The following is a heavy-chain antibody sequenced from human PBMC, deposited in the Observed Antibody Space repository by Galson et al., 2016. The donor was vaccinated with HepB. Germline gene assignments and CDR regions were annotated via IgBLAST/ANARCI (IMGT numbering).Heavy chain of an antibody. J-gene: IGHJ3*01. CDR3: ARVRGVNTGPLDV. CDR1: GYIFTSYY. Sequence: SVKLSCKASGYIFTSYYIHWVRQAPGQGPEWMGIISPSGGNTNFAQKFQGRVNMARDTSRSTVYMELSGLRSEDTGLYYCARVRGVNTGPLDVWGQGTMVTVSS. CDR2: ISPSGGNT. V-gene: IGHV1-46*01. D-gene: IGHD2-8*02.